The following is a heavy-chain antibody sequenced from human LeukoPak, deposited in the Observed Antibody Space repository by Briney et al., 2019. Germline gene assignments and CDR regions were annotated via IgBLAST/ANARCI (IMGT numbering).Heavy chain of an antibody. CDR2: VSGTSEYI. V-gene: IGHV3-21*06. CDR1: GFSFSTYS. D-gene: IGHD6-19*01. J-gene: IGHJ4*02. CDR3: ARWYSSGWYSDY. Sequence: GGSLRLSCAASGFSFSTYSMIWVRQAPGKGLEWVSSVSGTSEYIYYADPVRGRFTISRDNAKNTVYLQMNSLRAEDTAVYYCARWYSSGWYSDYWGQGTLVTVSS.